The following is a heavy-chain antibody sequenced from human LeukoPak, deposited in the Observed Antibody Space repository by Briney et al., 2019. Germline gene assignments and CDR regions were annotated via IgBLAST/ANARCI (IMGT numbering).Heavy chain of an antibody. CDR2: INQDGSEK. D-gene: IGHD3-16*01. V-gene: IGHV3-7*05. Sequence: YPGGSLRLSCAASGFTFSSYWIDWVRQAPGKGLEWVAKINQDGSEKRYVDSVKGRFTISRDSTKNSVYLQMNSLRAEDTAVYYCARGGTIAWVEDYWGQGTLVTVSS. J-gene: IGHJ4*02. CDR1: GFTFSSYW. CDR3: ARGGTIAWVEDY.